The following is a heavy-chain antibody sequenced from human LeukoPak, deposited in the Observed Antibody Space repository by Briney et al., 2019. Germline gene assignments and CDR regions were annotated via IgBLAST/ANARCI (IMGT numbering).Heavy chain of an antibody. CDR1: GFTVSSNY. CDR2: IYAGVTT. D-gene: IGHD1-26*01. CDR3: VRGKGDSGSYYFDY. J-gene: IGHJ4*02. V-gene: IGHV3-66*01. Sequence: GGSLRLSRAASGFTVSSNYMSWVRQAPGKGLEWVSVIYAGVTTSYANSVKGRFTISRGDSKNTLYLQVNSLSAEDTAVYYCVRGKGDSGSYYFDYWGQGTLVTVSS.